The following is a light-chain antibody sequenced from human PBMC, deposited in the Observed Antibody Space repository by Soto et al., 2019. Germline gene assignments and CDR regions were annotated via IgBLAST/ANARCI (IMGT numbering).Light chain of an antibody. CDR2: DVS. CDR3: HQHSNCPVT. Sequence: EIVMTQSPATLSVSPGERATLSCRASQSVSILLAWYQQKPGQAPRLLISDVSNRATGIPARFSGSGSRTDLTLTISSLEPEDFAVYYCHQHSNCPVTFGGGTKVDIK. J-gene: IGKJ4*01. CDR1: QSVSIL. V-gene: IGKV3-11*01.